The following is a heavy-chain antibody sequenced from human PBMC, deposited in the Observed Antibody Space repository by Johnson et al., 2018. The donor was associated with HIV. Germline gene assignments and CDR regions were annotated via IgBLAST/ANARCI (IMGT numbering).Heavy chain of an antibody. Sequence: QVQLVESGGGVVQPGRSLSLSCAASGFTFSSYAMYWVRQAPGKGLEWVAFISYDGSNKYYADSVKGRFTISRDNSKNTLYLQMNSLRAEDTALYYCAKDRKGSSSWGQGTMVTVSS. CDR1: GFTFSSYA. D-gene: IGHD6-13*01. CDR2: ISYDGSNK. J-gene: IGHJ3*01. V-gene: IGHV3-30*04. CDR3: AKDRKGSSS.